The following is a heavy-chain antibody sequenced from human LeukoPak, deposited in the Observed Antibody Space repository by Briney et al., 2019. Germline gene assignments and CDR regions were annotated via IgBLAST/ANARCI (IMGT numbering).Heavy chain of an antibody. D-gene: IGHD2-2*01. CDR1: GYTFTSYD. J-gene: IGHJ4*02. CDR2: MNRNSGNT. Sequence: ASVKVSCKASGYTFTSYDINWVRQATGQGLEWMGWMNRNSGNTGYAQKFQGRVTMTRNTSISTAYMELSSLRSEDTAVYYCARAPGYCSSTSCPYYFDYWGQGTLVTVSS. V-gene: IGHV1-8*01. CDR3: ARAPGYCSSTSCPYYFDY.